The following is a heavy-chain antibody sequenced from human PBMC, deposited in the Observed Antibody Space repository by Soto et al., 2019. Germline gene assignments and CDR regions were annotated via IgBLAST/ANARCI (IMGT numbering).Heavy chain of an antibody. D-gene: IGHD1-20*01. CDR3: ARPGLTGTGIDY. V-gene: IGHV4-39*01. J-gene: IGHJ4*02. CDR1: GGSISSSSYY. CDR2: IYYSGST. Sequence: SETLSLTCSVSGGSISSSSYYWGWIRQPPGKGLEWIGSIYYSGSTYYNPSLKSRVTISVDTSKNQFSLKLSSVTAADTAVYYCARPGLTGTGIDYWGQGTLVTVPS.